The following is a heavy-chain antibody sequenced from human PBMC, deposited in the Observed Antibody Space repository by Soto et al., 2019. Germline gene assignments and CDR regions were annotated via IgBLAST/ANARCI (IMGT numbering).Heavy chain of an antibody. Sequence: SETLSLTCTVSGGSISSGGHYWSWIRQHPGKGLEWIGYIYYSGSTHYNPSLRSRVTISVDTSKNQFFLKLSSVTAADTAVYYCAGDRLGLPLDYWGRGTLVTVSS. CDR3: AGDRLGLPLDY. D-gene: IGHD4-17*01. CDR2: IYYSGST. V-gene: IGHV4-31*03. J-gene: IGHJ4*02. CDR1: GGSISSGGHY.